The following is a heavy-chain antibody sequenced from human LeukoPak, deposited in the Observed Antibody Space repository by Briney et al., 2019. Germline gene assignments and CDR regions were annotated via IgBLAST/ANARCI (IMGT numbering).Heavy chain of an antibody. CDR3: TREGYSSGWYFGN. J-gene: IGHJ4*02. Sequence: PSETLSLTCTVSGGSISSSSYYWGWIRQPPGKGLEWIGSIDHSGDTDYNPSLRSRVTTSVDTSKNQFFLKLNSVTAADTAVYYCTREGYSSGWYFGNWGQGTQVTVSS. D-gene: IGHD6-19*01. CDR1: GGSISSSSYY. CDR2: IDHSGDT. V-gene: IGHV4-39*07.